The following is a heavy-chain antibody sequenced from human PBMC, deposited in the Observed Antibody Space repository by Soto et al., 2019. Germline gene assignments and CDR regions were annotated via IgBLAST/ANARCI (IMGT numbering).Heavy chain of an antibody. Sequence: QVQLVESGGGLVKPGGSLRLSCIAYGFTLSDYYMTWIRQTPGKGLEWVSYISSSSSDTNYADSVKGRFTISRDNAKNSLYLQMNSLRVEDTAVYYCARSDPSSGWCCNWFDPWGQGTLVTVSS. V-gene: IGHV3-11*05. J-gene: IGHJ5*02. D-gene: IGHD6-19*01. CDR3: ARSDPSSGWCCNWFDP. CDR1: GFTLSDYY. CDR2: ISSSSSDT.